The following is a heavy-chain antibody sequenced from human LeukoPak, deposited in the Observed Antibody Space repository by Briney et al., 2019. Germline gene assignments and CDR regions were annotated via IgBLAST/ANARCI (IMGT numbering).Heavy chain of an antibody. Sequence: SESLSLTCTVSGGSISSYYWSWIRQPPGKGLEWIGYIYYSGTTYYNPSLKSRVTISVDTSKKQFSLRLSSVTAADTAVFYCARGKSTVTNHAFDIWGQGTMVTVSS. J-gene: IGHJ3*02. V-gene: IGHV4-30-4*01. D-gene: IGHD4-17*01. CDR2: IYYSGTT. CDR1: GGSISSYY. CDR3: ARGKSTVTNHAFDI.